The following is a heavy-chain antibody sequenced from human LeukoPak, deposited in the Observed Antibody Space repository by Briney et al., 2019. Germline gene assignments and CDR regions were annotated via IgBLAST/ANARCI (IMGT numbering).Heavy chain of an antibody. Sequence: GGSLRLSCAASGFTFGDYSMNWVRQAPGKGPERVSYISGFSSAIYYADSVKGRFTISRVNAKNSLYLQMNSLRAEDTAVYYCARLPGSMYGWGQGTLVTVSS. CDR2: ISGFSSAI. D-gene: IGHD2-8*01. J-gene: IGHJ4*02. CDR3: ARLPGSMYG. CDR1: GFTFGDYS. V-gene: IGHV3-48*01.